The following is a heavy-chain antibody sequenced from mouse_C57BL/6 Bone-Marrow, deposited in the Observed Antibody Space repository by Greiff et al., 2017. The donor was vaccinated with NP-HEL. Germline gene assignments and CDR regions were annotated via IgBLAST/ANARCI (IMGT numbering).Heavy chain of an antibody. J-gene: IGHJ4*01. CDR1: GFSLTSYG. V-gene: IGHV2-5*01. Sequence: VQVVESGPGLVQPSQSLSITCTVSGFSLTSYGVHWVRQSPGKGLEWLGVIWGGGSTDYNAAFMSRLSITKDNSKSQVFFKMNSLQADDTAIYYCAKNRSLGMDYWGQGTSVTVSS. CDR3: AKNRSLGMDY. CDR2: IWGGGST.